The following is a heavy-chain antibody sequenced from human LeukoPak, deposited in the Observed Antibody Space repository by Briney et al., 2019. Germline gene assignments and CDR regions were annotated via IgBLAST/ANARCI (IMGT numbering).Heavy chain of an antibody. D-gene: IGHD2-2*01. V-gene: IGHV3-23*01. J-gene: IGHJ4*02. CDR3: AKGYCRSTSCKESFFDY. CDR2: ISGSGGST. Sequence: PGGSLRLSCAASGFTFSSYAMNWVRQAPGEGLGWGSAISGSGGSTYYFVKGRFTISRDNSKNTLYLQMNSLRAEDTAVYYCAKGYCRSTSCKESFFDYWGQGTLVTVSS. CDR1: GFTFSSYA.